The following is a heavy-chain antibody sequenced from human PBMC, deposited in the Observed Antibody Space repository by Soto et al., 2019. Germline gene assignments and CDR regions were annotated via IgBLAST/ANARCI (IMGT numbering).Heavy chain of an antibody. V-gene: IGHV3-23*01. Sequence: GSLRLSCTASGFTFSYYAMMWVRQAPGKGLEWVAGILGRGTTYHADSVKGRFTISKDNSKSTLYLEMNSLRAEDTAVYYCAEDAVYGDGLWLPESWGQGTMVTISS. D-gene: IGHD4-17*01. J-gene: IGHJ4*02. CDR1: GFTFSYYA. CDR2: ILGRGTT. CDR3: AEDAVYGDGLWLPES.